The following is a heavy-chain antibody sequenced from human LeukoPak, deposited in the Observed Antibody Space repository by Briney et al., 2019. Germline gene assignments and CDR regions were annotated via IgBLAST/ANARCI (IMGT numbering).Heavy chain of an antibody. D-gene: IGHD2-2*01. V-gene: IGHV3-7*03. CDR2: IKQDGSEK. Sequence: GGSLRLSCAASGFTFSSYCMSWARQAPGKGLEWVANIKQDGSEKYYVDSVKGRFTISRDNAKNSLYLQMNSLRAEDTAVYYCASSHKYCSSTNCRDYWGQGTLVTVSS. J-gene: IGHJ4*02. CDR3: ASSHKYCSSTNCRDY. CDR1: GFTFSSYC.